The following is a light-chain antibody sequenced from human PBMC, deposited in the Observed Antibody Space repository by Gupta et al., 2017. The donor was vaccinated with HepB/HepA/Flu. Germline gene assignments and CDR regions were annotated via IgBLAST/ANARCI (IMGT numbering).Light chain of an antibody. Sequence: DMQMTQSPSLLSSSVGDRITITCLQSQSISIYLNWYQQKVGKAPKLLMFGGSDLQSGVPSRFSGSRSGTDFTLTISSLQPEDFATYYCQQTYSAPTTFGQGTKLEIK. CDR2: GGS. CDR1: QSISIY. V-gene: IGKV1-39*01. J-gene: IGKJ2*01. CDR3: QQTYSAPTT.